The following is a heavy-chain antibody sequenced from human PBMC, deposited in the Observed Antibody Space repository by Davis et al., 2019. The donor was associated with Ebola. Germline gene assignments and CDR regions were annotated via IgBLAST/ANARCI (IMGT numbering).Heavy chain of an antibody. CDR3: AIAVVHRDYGMDV. D-gene: IGHD2-2*01. J-gene: IGHJ6*02. CDR2: IYYSGST. Sequence: SETLSLTCTVSGGSISSGDYYWSWIRQPPGKGLEWIGYIYYSGSTYYNPSLKSRITISVDTSKNQFSLKLSSVTAADTAVYYCAIAVVHRDYGMDVWGQGTTVTVSS. V-gene: IGHV4-30-4*01. CDR1: GGSISSGDYY.